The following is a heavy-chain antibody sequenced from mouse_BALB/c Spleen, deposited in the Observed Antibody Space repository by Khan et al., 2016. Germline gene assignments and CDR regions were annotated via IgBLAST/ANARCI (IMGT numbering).Heavy chain of an antibody. CDR3: ARDDQDYDAWFAS. D-gene: IGHD2-4*01. CDR1: GFSLTNSG. V-gene: IGHV2-9*02. CDR2: IWPGGST. Sequence: MQLEESGPGLVAPSQSLSITCTVSGFSLTNSGVHWIRQPPGKGLEWLGVIWPGGSTDYNSALMSRLSITKDNSQNQVFLKMISLQTDDTAMYYCARDDQDYDAWFASWGQGTLVIVSA. J-gene: IGHJ3*01.